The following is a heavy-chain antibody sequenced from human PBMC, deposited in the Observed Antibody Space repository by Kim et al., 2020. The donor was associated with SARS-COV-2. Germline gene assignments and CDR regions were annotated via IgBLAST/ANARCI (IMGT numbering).Heavy chain of an antibody. J-gene: IGHJ3*02. CDR3: ARGGIAAASFDI. D-gene: IGHD6-13*01. Sequence: NNNPSLKSRVTRSVDTSKNQFSLELSSVTAADTAVYYCARGGIAAASFDIWGQGTMVTVSS. V-gene: IGHV4-59*09.